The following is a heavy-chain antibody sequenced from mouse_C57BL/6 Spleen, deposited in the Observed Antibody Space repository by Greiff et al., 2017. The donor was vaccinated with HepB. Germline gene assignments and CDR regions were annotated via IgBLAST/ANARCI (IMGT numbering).Heavy chain of an antibody. CDR1: GYAFSSYW. D-gene: IGHD4-1*01. CDR2: IYPGDGDT. J-gene: IGHJ4*01. V-gene: IGHV1-80*01. CDR3: ARWDDYVAMDY. Sequence: VQLQQSGAELVKPGASVKISCKASGYAFSSYWMNWVKQRPGKGLEGIGQIYPGDGDTNYNGKFKGKATLTADKSSSTAYMQRSSLTSEDSGVYLCARWDDYVAMDYWGQGTSVTVSS.